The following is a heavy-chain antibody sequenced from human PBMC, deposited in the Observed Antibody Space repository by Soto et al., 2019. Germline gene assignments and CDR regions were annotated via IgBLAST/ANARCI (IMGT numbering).Heavy chain of an antibody. J-gene: IGHJ4*02. CDR2: IDSDSSRP. Sequence: EVQLVESGGGLVQPGGSLRLSCAASGFNFGSGWMHWVRQAPGKGLVWVSRIDSDSSRPTYADSVKGRFTISRDNAKNTLYLQMSSLTAEDTALYYCSRDPLNYYDSDWGQGTLVTVSS. V-gene: IGHV3-74*01. D-gene: IGHD3-22*01. CDR3: SRDPLNYYDSD. CDR1: GFNFGSGW.